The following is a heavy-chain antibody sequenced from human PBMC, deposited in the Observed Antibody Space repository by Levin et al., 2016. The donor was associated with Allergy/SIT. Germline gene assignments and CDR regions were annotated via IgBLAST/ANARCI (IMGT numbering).Heavy chain of an antibody. Sequence: SETLSLTCSVSGVSISDYYWNWIRQAPGMGLEWIGNVHYTGPTSYNPYLRSRVTMSLDASKNQFSMTLTSVTAADTAAYYCARDFSANWGFDYWGQGALVTVSS. CDR2: VHYTGPT. J-gene: IGHJ4*02. V-gene: IGHV4-59*01. CDR1: GVSISDYY. CDR3: ARDFSANWGFDY. D-gene: IGHD7-27*01.